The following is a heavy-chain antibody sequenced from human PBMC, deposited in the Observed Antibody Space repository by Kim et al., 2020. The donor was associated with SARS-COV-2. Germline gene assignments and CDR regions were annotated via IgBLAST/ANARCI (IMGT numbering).Heavy chain of an antibody. CDR3: ARYSNSDWSLRD. D-gene: IGHD3-9*01. J-gene: IGHJ4*02. V-gene: IGHV4-39*07. Sequence: YYNPPIKSRGTISKDTSKNQFSLGLNSVTAADRAVYYCARYSNSDWSLRDWGQGTLVTVSS.